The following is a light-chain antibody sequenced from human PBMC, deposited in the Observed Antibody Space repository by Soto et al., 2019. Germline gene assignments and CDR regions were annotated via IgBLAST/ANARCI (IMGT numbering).Light chain of an antibody. V-gene: IGLV1-40*01. CDR3: QSYDSSLSVV. CDR2: GNS. Sequence: QAVVTQPPSVSGAPGQRVTISCTGSSSNIGAGYDVHWYQQLPGTAPKLLIYGNSNRPSGVPDRFSGSKSGTSASLAITGLQAEDEADDYCQSYDSSLSVVFGGGTKVTVL. CDR1: SSNIGAGYD. J-gene: IGLJ2*01.